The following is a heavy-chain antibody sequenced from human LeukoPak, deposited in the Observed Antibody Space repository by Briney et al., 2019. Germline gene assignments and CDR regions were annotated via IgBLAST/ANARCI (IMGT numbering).Heavy chain of an antibody. D-gene: IGHD3-3*01. V-gene: IGHV4-34*01. J-gene: IGHJ6*03. CDR2: INHSGST. Sequence: SETLSLTCAVYGGSFSGYYWSWIRPPPGKGLEWIGEINHSGSTNCNPSLKSRVTISVDTSKNQFSLKLSSVTAADTAVYYCARYYYDFWSSYYYYYMDVWGKGTTVTVSS. CDR3: ARYYYDFWSSYYYYYMDV. CDR1: GGSFSGYY.